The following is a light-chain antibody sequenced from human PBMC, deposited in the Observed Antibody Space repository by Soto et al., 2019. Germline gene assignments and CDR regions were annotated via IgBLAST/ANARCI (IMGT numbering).Light chain of an antibody. Sequence: EIVMTQSPVSLPVTPGEPASISCRSSQSLLHSNGFNYLDWYLQKPGQSPQLLIYLGSNRAHGVPDRFSGNESGTDFTLKITRVEAEDVGVYYCMKALQTPRTFGQGTKLEIK. CDR2: LGS. V-gene: IGKV2-28*01. CDR1: QSLLHSNGFNY. J-gene: IGKJ2*01. CDR3: MKALQTPRT.